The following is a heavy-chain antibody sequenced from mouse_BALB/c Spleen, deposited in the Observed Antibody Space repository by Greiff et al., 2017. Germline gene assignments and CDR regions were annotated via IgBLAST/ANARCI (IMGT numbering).Heavy chain of an antibody. V-gene: IGHV6-6*02. J-gene: IGHJ4*01. CDR2: IRLKSNNYAT. CDR3: TRKLGLGYYAMDY. CDR1: GFTFSNYW. D-gene: IGHD3-1*01. Sequence: EVQGVESGGGLVQPGGSMKLSCVASGFTFSNYWMNWVRQSPEKGLEWVAEIRLKSNNYATHYAESVKGRFTISRDDSKSSVYLQMNNLRAEDTGIYYCTRKLGLGYYAMDYWGQGTSVTVSS.